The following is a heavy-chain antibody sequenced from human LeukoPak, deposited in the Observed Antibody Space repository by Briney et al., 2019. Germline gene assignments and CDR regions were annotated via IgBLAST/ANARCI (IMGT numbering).Heavy chain of an antibody. D-gene: IGHD3-3*01. Sequence: ASVKVSCAASVYTFTSYGISWVRQAPGQGLEWMGWISAYNGNTNYAQKLQGRVTMTTDTSTSTAYMELRSLRSDDTAVYYCARVGLRLLEWFLNWFDPWGQGTLVTVSS. J-gene: IGHJ5*02. V-gene: IGHV1-18*01. CDR1: VYTFTSYG. CDR3: ARVGLRLLEWFLNWFDP. CDR2: ISAYNGNT.